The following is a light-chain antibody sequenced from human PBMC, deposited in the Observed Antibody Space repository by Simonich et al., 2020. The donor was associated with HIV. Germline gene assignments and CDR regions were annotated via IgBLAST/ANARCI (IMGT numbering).Light chain of an antibody. CDR2: WAS. J-gene: IGKJ2*01. Sequence: DIVMTQSPDSLAVSLGERATINCKSSQSVLYSSNNKNYLAWYQQKPGQPPKLLIYWASTRESGVPDRFSGSGSGTDFTLTISSLQAEDVAVYSCQQYYITPHTFGQGTKLEI. V-gene: IGKV4-1*01. CDR3: QQYYITPHT. CDR1: QSVLYSSNNKNY.